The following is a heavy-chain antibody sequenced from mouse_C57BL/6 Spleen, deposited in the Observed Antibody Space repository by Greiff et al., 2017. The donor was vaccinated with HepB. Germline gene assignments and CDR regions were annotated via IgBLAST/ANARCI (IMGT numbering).Heavy chain of an antibody. V-gene: IGHV1-82*01. CDR3: ARSFYYDYGYWYFDV. CDR1: GYAFSSSW. CDR2: IYPGDGDT. Sequence: QVHVKQSGPELVKPGASVKISCKASGYAFSSSWMNWVKQRPGKGLEWIGRIYPGDGDTNYNGKFKGKATLTADKSSSTAYMQLSSLTSEDSAVYFCARSFYYDYGYWYFDVWGTGTTVTVSS. J-gene: IGHJ1*03. D-gene: IGHD2-4*01.